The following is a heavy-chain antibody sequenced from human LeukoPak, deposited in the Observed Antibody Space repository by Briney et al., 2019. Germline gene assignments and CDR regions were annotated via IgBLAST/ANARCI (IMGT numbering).Heavy chain of an antibody. CDR1: GFTFSSYA. V-gene: IGHV3-23*01. J-gene: IGHJ5*02. CDR3: AKRFKASSIAAARRPYNWFDP. Sequence: GGSLRLSCAASGFTFSSYAMSWVRQAPGKGLEWVSAISGSGGSTYYADSVKGRFTISRDNSKNTLYLQMNSLRAEDTAVYYCAKRFKASSIAAARRPYNWFDPWGQGTLVTVSS. CDR2: ISGSGGST. D-gene: IGHD6-13*01.